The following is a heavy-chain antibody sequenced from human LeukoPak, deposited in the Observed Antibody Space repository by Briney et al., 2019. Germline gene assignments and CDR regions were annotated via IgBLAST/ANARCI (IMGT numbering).Heavy chain of an antibody. CDR2: IYSGGNT. CDR1: GFSVGSNY. D-gene: IGHD3-3*01. Sequence: GGSLRLSCAAPGFSVGSNYMSWVRQAPGKGLEWVSIIYSGGNTYADSVRGRFSLSRDISKNTIYLQMNNLRADDTAVYYCARDGVEELGNWFDPWGQGTLVTVSS. J-gene: IGHJ5*02. V-gene: IGHV3-66*01. CDR3: ARDGVEELGNWFDP.